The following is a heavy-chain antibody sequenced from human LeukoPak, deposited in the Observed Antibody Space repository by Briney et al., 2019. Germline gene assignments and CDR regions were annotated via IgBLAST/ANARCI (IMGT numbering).Heavy chain of an antibody. V-gene: IGHV3-23*01. J-gene: IGHJ4*02. CDR1: GLTFSRYA. CDR3: ARDPSNGERSHYFNY. D-gene: IGHD1-1*01. Sequence: GGSLRLSCAASGLTFSRYAMTWVRQAPGKGLEWVSAITGSGGSTYYADSVKGRFTISRDNSKNTLYLQMNSLRAEDTAVYYCARDPSNGERSHYFNYWGQGTLVTVSS. CDR2: ITGSGGST.